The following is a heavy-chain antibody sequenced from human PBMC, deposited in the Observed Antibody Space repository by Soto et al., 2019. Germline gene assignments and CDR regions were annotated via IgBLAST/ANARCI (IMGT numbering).Heavy chain of an antibody. CDR2: INQDGSEK. CDR1: ALTFRNNW. D-gene: IGHD3-10*01. V-gene: IGHV3-7*01. J-gene: IGHJ4*02. Sequence: PGGSLRLSCAASALTFRNNWMSWVRQAPGKGLEWVANINQDGSEKSYVDSVKGRFTISRDRAKNSVYLHLSSLRAGDTAVYFCARGSGSSYFDFWGRGTLVTVSS. CDR3: ARGSGSSYFDF.